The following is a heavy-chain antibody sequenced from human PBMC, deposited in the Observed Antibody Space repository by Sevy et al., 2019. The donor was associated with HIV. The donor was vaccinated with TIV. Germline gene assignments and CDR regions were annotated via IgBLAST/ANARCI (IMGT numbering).Heavy chain of an antibody. D-gene: IGHD2-15*01. Sequence: GGSLRLSCAASGFTFSDYYMSWIRQAPGKGLEWVSYISSSGSTIYYADSVKGRFTISRDNAKNSLYLQMNSLRAEGTAVYYCARVGVLCSGGSCYSPQYYYYYGMDVWGQGTTVTVSS. V-gene: IGHV3-11*01. CDR3: ARVGVLCSGGSCYSPQYYYYYGMDV. CDR1: GFTFSDYY. J-gene: IGHJ6*02. CDR2: ISSSGSTI.